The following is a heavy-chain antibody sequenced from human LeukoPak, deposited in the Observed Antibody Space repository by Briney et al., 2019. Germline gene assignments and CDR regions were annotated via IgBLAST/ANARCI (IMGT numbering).Heavy chain of an antibody. CDR3: ARVPRQQLEYYFDY. D-gene: IGHD6-13*01. CDR1: GGSISSYY. CDR2: IYYSGST. Sequence: SETLSLTCTVSGGSISSYYWSWIRQPPGKGLEWIGYIYYSGSTNYNPSLKSRVTISVDTSKNQFSLKLSSVTAADTAVYYCARVPRQQLEYYFDYWGQGTLVTVSS. J-gene: IGHJ4*02. V-gene: IGHV4-59*01.